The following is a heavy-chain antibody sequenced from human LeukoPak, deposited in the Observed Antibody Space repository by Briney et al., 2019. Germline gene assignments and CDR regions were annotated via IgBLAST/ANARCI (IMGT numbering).Heavy chain of an antibody. D-gene: IGHD3-9*01. CDR3: AKGVGYYDILTGYTTRNWFDP. CDR2: IYSGGST. J-gene: IGHJ5*02. Sequence: QPGGSLRLSCAASGFTVSSNYMSWVRQAPGKGLEWVSVIYSGGSTYYADSVKGRFTISRDNSKNTLYLQMNSLRAEDTAVYYCAKGVGYYDILTGYTTRNWFDPWGQGTLVTVSS. V-gene: IGHV3-53*05. CDR1: GFTVSSNY.